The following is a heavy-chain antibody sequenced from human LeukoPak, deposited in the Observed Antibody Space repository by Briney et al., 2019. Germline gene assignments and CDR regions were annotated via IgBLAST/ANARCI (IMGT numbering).Heavy chain of an antibody. CDR1: GFTFSSYG. J-gene: IGHJ3*01. V-gene: IGHV3-33*01. CDR3: GRTKLFVDTAVKDAFDV. CDR2: IWYDGSDK. D-gene: IGHD5-18*01. Sequence: GGSLRLSCAASGFTFSSYGMHWVRQAPGKGLEWVAVIWYDGSDKYYADSVKGRFTISRDNSKSTLYLQMSSLRAEDTAFYNCGRTKLFVDTAVKDAFDVWGQGTMVNVPS.